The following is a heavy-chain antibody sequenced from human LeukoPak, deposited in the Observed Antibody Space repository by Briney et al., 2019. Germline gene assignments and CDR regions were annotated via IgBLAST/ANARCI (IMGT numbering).Heavy chain of an antibody. CDR3: AGDYNFLTGLNY. J-gene: IGHJ4*02. V-gene: IGHV3-73*01. Sequence: GGSLRLSCAASGLTFSGSGIHWVRRASGKGLEWLGRTGRQGDSDATRYAASLKGKFTISRVDSRNTAYLQMNSLKTEDTAVYYCAGDYNFLTGLNYWGQGTLVTVSS. CDR1: GLTFSGSG. D-gene: IGHD3-9*01. CDR2: TGRQGDSDAT.